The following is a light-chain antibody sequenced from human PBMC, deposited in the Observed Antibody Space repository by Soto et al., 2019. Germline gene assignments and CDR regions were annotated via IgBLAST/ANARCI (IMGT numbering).Light chain of an antibody. CDR2: GTS. Sequence: EIVMTQSPATLSVSPGERATLSCRASQSVSTHLAWYQQIPGQAPTLIIYGTSTRAAGIPARFSGRGSGTEFTFTISSLQSEDFAVYHCQQYHDWPITFGQGTRLEIK. V-gene: IGKV3-15*01. CDR3: QQYHDWPIT. J-gene: IGKJ5*01. CDR1: QSVSTH.